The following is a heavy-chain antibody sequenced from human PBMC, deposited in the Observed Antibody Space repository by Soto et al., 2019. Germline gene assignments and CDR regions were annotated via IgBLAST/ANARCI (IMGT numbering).Heavy chain of an antibody. CDR3: ASGTVGATVQAFDI. Sequence: GASVKVSCKASGGTFSSYAISWVRQAPGQGLEWMGGIIPIFGTANYAQKFQGRVTITADESTSTAYMELSSLRSEDTAVYYCASGTVGATVQAFDIWGQGTMVTVSS. V-gene: IGHV1-69*13. J-gene: IGHJ3*02. CDR1: GGTFSSYA. D-gene: IGHD1-26*01. CDR2: IIPIFGTA.